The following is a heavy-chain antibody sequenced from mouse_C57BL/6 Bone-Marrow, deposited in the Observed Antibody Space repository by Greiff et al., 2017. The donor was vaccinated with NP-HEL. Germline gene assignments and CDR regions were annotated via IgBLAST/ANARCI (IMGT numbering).Heavy chain of an antibody. CDR3: ARGPNWEGAY. D-gene: IGHD4-1*02. V-gene: IGHV3-6*01. Sequence: EESGPGLVKPSQSLSLTCSVTGYSITSGYYWNWIRQFPGNKLEWMGYISYDGSNNYNPSLKNRISITRDTSKNQFFLKLNSVTTEDTATYYCARGPNWEGAYWGQGTLVTVSA. CDR2: ISYDGSN. CDR1: GYSITSGYY. J-gene: IGHJ3*01.